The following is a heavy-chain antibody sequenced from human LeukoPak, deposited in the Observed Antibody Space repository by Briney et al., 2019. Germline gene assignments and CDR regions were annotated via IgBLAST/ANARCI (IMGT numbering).Heavy chain of an antibody. Sequence: PGGSLRLSCAASGFTFSSDSMNWVRQAPGKGLEWVSSITSRSSYTYYADSVKGRFTISRDNAKNSLYLQMNSLRAEDTAIYYCARDPIASAASGGDSWGQGTLVTVSS. J-gene: IGHJ4*02. CDR1: GFTFSSDS. CDR2: ITSRSSYT. V-gene: IGHV3-21*01. CDR3: ARDPIASAASGGDS. D-gene: IGHD6-13*01.